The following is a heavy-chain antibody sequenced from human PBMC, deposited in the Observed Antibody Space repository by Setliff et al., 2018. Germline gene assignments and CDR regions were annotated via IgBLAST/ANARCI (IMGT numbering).Heavy chain of an antibody. CDR1: SDSISLYY. CDR2: ISYSGRT. CDR3: ARVAYPNGGSCRYFDN. Sequence: PSETLSLTCTVSSDSISLYYWSWIRQPPGKGLEWIGYISYSGRTSYNPSLYSRITVSLDRSKNQFSLQLTSVTAADTAMYYCARVAYPNGGSCRYFDNWGQGTLVTVSS. D-gene: IGHD2-15*01. V-gene: IGHV4-59*12. J-gene: IGHJ4*02.